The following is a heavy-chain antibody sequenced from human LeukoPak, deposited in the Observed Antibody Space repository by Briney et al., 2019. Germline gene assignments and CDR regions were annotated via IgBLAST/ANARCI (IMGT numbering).Heavy chain of an antibody. CDR1: GGSISSGSYY. V-gene: IGHV4-61*02. J-gene: IGHJ4*02. Sequence: PSETLSLTCTVSGGSISSGSYYWSWIRQPAGKGLEWIGRIYTSGSTNYNPSLKSRVTISVDTSKNQFSLKLSPVTAADTAVYYCATNYYGSGSYSLYYFDYWGQGTLVTVSS. CDR2: IYTSGST. CDR3: ATNYYGSGSYSLYYFDY. D-gene: IGHD3-10*01.